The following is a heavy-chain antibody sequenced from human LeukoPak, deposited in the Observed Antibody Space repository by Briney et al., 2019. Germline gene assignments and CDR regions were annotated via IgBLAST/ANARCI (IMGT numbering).Heavy chain of an antibody. CDR1: GFTFSSYA. D-gene: IGHD6-19*01. CDR3: ARVDPGGVGWRTDY. Sequence: GGSLRLSCAASGFTFSSYAMSWVRQAPGKGLEWVSAISGSGGSTHYADSVKGRFTISRDNSKNTLYLQMNSLKPDDTALYYCARVDPGGVGWRTDYWGQGTLVTVSS. J-gene: IGHJ4*02. CDR2: ISGSGGST. V-gene: IGHV3-23*01.